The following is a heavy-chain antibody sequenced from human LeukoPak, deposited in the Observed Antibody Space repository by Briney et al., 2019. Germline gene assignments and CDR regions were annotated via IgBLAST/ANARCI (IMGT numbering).Heavy chain of an antibody. CDR3: ARDAYRDLYFDS. CDR2: VYTSGTT. D-gene: IGHD4-11*01. CDR1: GGSMSHFY. J-gene: IGHJ4*02. V-gene: IGHV4-4*07. Sequence: SETLSLTCIVSGGSMSHFYWSWIRQPAGKGLEWIGRVYTSGTTNYNPSLRSRVTMSTDTSKNQFSLTLSSVTAADTAVYYCARDAYRDLYFDSWGQGILVSVSS.